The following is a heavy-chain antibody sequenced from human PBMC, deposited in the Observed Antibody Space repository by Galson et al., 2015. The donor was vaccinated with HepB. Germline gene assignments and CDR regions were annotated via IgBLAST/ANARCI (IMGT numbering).Heavy chain of an antibody. CDR3: AKGINDLWSGYFSHFYYYTDV. CDR1: GFPFSSYA. D-gene: IGHD3-3*01. J-gene: IGHJ6*03. CDR2: ISYDGSNK. Sequence: SLRLSCAASGFPFSSYAMHWVRQAPGKGLEWVAVISYDGSNKYYADSVKGRFTISRDNSKNSLYLQMNSLRVEDTALYYCAKGINDLWSGYFSHFYYYTDVWGKGTTVTVSS. V-gene: IGHV3-30-3*01.